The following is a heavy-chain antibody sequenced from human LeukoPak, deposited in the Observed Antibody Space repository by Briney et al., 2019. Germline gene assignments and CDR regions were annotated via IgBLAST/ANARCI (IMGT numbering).Heavy chain of an antibody. CDR3: ARLSYSSSSGVVY. CDR1: GFTFSSYW. Sequence: GGSLRLSCAASGFTFSSYWMSWVRQAPGKGLEWVANIKQDGSEKYYVDSVKGRFTISRDNAKNSLYLQMNSLRAEDTAVYYCARLSYSSSSGVVYWGQGTLVTVSS. V-gene: IGHV3-7*01. D-gene: IGHD6-6*01. J-gene: IGHJ4*02. CDR2: IKQDGSEK.